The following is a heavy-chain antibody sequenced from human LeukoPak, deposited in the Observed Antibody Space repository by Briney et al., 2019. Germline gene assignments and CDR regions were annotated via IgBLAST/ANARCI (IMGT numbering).Heavy chain of an antibody. D-gene: IGHD3-16*01. CDR1: GYTFTGYY. CDR2: INPNSGGT. CDR3: ARESYDYVWGSLYYYYYMDV. Sequence: ASVKVSCKASGYTFTGYYMHWVRQAPGQGLEWMGWINPNSGGTNYAQKFQGRVTMTRDTSISTAYMELSRLRSDDTAVYYCARESYDYVWGSLYYYYYMDVWGKGTTVTIS. V-gene: IGHV1-2*02. J-gene: IGHJ6*03.